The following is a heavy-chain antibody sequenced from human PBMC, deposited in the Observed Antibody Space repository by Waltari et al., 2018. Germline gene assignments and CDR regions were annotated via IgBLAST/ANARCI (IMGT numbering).Heavy chain of an antibody. J-gene: IGHJ4*02. Sequence: EVQLLESGGGLVQPGGSLRLSCAASGFTFSSYAMSWVRQAPGKGWVWGSASGGSGGSTYSAYSVKGRFTIARDNSKNTLYLQMNSLRAEDTAVYYCAKDKLEGYFDYWGQGTLVTVSS. CDR3: AKDKLEGYFDY. D-gene: IGHD6-13*01. CDR1: GFTFSSYA. CDR2: SGGSGGST. V-gene: IGHV3-23*01.